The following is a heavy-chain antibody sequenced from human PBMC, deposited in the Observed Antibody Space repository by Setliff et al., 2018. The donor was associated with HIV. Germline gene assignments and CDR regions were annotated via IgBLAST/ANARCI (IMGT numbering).Heavy chain of an antibody. CDR3: ARHDSGGYYSLDY. Sequence: SETLSLTCGIYGGSFSDYYWSWIRQPPGKGLEWIGEIDHRGRPKYNPSLNSRVTMSVDKSRNQFSLKVSSVTAADTAVYYCARHDSGGYYSLDYWGQGTLVTVSS. V-gene: IGHV4-34*01. CDR1: GGSFSDYY. D-gene: IGHD3-22*01. CDR2: IDHRGRP. J-gene: IGHJ4*02.